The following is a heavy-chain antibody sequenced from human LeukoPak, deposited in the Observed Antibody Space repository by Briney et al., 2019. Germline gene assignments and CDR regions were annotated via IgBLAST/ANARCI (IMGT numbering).Heavy chain of an antibody. V-gene: IGHV3-23*01. CDR2: ISGSGGST. CDR1: GFTFSSYA. Sequence: GGSLRLSCAASGFTFSSYAMSWVRQAPGKGLEWVSAISGSGGSTYYADSVKGRFTISRDNSKNTLYLQMNSLRAEDTAVYYCAREVRGYSYGYEGDYWGQGTLVTVSS. J-gene: IGHJ4*02. D-gene: IGHD5-18*01. CDR3: AREVRGYSYGYEGDY.